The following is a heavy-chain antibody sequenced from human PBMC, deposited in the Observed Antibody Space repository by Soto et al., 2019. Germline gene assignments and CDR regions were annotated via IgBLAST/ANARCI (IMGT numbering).Heavy chain of an antibody. V-gene: IGHV5-51*01. CDR3: ATIAVAGIS. CDR1: GYSFINHW. D-gene: IGHD6-19*01. CDR2: IYPGDSDT. Sequence: GESLKISCKGSGYSFINHWIGWVRQTPGKGLEWMGIIYPGDSDTRYSPSFQGQVTISADKSINTAYLQCSSLKASDTAMYYCATIAVAGISWGQGTLVTVSS. J-gene: IGHJ5*02.